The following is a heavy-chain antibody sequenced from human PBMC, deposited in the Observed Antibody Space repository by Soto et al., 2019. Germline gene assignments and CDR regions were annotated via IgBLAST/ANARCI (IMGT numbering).Heavy chain of an antibody. CDR3: ARVEYDFWSGYHNWFDP. CDR2: IYYSGST. Sequence: TLSLNCTVSGGAISRGDYYWSCIRQPPGKGLEWIGYIYYSGSTYYNPSLKSRVTISVDTSKNQFSLKLSSVTAADTAVYYCARVEYDFWSGYHNWFDPWGQGTLVTVSS. D-gene: IGHD3-3*01. J-gene: IGHJ5*02. V-gene: IGHV4-30-4*01. CDR1: GGAISRGDYY.